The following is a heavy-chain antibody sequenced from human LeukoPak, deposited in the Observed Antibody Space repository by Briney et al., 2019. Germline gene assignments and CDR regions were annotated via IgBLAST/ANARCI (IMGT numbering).Heavy chain of an antibody. CDR3: ARTAYSDYSLGF. CDR1: GLTFSNYW. V-gene: IGHV3-74*01. J-gene: IGHJ4*02. CDR2: ISSDGSST. D-gene: IGHD5-12*01. Sequence: GGSLRLSCAASGLTFSNYWMQWVRQAPGKRLVWVSRISSDGSSTSYADSVKGRFTISRDNAKNTLYLQMNSLRAEDTAVYYCARTAYSDYSLGFWGQGTLVTVSS.